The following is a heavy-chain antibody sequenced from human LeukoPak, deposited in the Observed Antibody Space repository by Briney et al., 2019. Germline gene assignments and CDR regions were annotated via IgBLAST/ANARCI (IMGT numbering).Heavy chain of an antibody. D-gene: IGHD3-22*01. CDR1: GGSFSGYY. CDR3: ARAESYYYDSSVTRAFDI. V-gene: IGHV4-34*01. J-gene: IGHJ3*02. CDR2: INHSGST. Sequence: SETLSLTCAVYGGSFSGYYWSWIRQPPGKGLEWIGEINHSGSTNYNPSLKSRVTISVDTSKNQFSLKLSSVTAADTAVYYCARAESYYYDSSVTRAFDIWGQGTMVTVSS.